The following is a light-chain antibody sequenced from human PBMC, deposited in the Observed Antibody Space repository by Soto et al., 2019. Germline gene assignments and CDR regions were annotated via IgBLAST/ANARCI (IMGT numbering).Light chain of an antibody. Sequence: QSALTQPASVSGSPGQSSTISCTGTSSDVGSYNLVSWYQQHPGKAPKLMIYEGSKRPSGVSNRFSGSMSGNTASLTISGLQAEDEADYYCCSYAGSSTLVFGGGTQLTVL. CDR1: SSDVGSYNL. CDR3: CSYAGSSTLV. V-gene: IGLV2-23*01. J-gene: IGLJ2*01. CDR2: EGS.